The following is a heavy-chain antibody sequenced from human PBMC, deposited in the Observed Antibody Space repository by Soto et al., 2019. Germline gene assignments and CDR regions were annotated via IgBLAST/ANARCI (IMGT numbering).Heavy chain of an antibody. CDR3: AREGRYYASGRFWWFDP. D-gene: IGHD3-10*01. Sequence: SETLSLTCAVYGGSFSDYYRSWIRQPPGKGLEWIGEINHSGSTNYNPSLKSRVTISVDTSKNQFSLELSSVTAADTAVYYCAREGRYYASGRFWWFDPWGQGTLVTVS. CDR1: GGSFSDYY. J-gene: IGHJ5*02. V-gene: IGHV4-34*01. CDR2: INHSGST.